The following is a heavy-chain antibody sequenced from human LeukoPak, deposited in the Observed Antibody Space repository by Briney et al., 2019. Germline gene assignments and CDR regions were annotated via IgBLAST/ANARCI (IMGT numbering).Heavy chain of an antibody. CDR3: ARTTLIGRGVVLTNWFDP. Sequence: SETLSLTCTVSGGSISSGSYYWSWIRQPAGKGLEWIGRIYTSGSTNYNPSLKGRVTISVDTSKNQFSLKLSSVTAADTAVYYCARTTLIGRGVVLTNWFDPWGQGTLVTVSS. V-gene: IGHV4-61*02. J-gene: IGHJ5*02. CDR2: IYTSGST. D-gene: IGHD3-10*01. CDR1: GGSISSGSYY.